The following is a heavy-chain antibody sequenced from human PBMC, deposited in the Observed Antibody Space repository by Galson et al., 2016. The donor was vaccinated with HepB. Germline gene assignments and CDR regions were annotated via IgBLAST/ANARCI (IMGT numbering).Heavy chain of an antibody. J-gene: IGHJ4*02. CDR1: GYTFSDYG. V-gene: IGHV7-4-1*02. D-gene: IGHD4-17*01. CDR3: ARGGGFGDYTSFGDY. Sequence: SVKVSCKASGYTFSDYGINWVRQAPGQGLEWMGWINTNTGNPTYVQGLAGRFVFSLDTSVSTSYLQINSLRTEDTAVYYCARGGGFGDYTSFGDYWGQGTLVTVSS. CDR2: INTNTGNP.